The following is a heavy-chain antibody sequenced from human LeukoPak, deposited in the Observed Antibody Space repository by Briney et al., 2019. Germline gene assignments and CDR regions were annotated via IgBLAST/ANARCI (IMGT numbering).Heavy chain of an antibody. D-gene: IGHD3-22*01. Sequence: SETLSLTCTVSGGSIRSSSYYWRGIRQPPGKGLEWIGSIYYSGSTYYNPSLKSRVTISVDTSKNQFSLKLSSVTAADTAVYYCARRRGSYDSSGYYLETDYWGQGTLVTVSS. CDR2: IYYSGST. J-gene: IGHJ4*02. CDR3: ARRRGSYDSSGYYLETDY. CDR1: GGSIRSSSYY. V-gene: IGHV4-39*01.